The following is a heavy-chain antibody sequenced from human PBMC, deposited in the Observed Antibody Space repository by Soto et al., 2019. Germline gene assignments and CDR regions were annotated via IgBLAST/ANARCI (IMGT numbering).Heavy chain of an antibody. J-gene: IGHJ5*02. CDR1: GFTFSSYW. D-gene: IGHD2-15*01. Sequence: PGGSLRLSCAASGFTFSSYWMHWVRQAPGKGLVWVSRINSDGSSTSYADSVKGRLTISRDNAKNTLYLQMNSLGAEDTAPYYCARAYCSGGNCYSGPDPWGQGTLVTSPQ. CDR3: ARAYCSGGNCYSGPDP. V-gene: IGHV3-74*01. CDR2: INSDGSST.